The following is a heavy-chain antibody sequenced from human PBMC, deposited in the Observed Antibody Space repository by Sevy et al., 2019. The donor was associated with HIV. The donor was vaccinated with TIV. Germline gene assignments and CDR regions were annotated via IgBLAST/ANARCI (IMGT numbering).Heavy chain of an antibody. Sequence: GGSLRLSCAASGFTFSYYTMNWVRQAPGKGLEWVSSIRSGISNIFYADSMKGRFTVSRDNAKNSRFLQMSSLRDEDTALYYCARSTDYYDNSGYDSWGRGTLVTVSS. J-gene: IGHJ4*02. CDR1: GFTFSYYT. V-gene: IGHV3-21*03. CDR2: IRSGISNI. D-gene: IGHD3-22*01. CDR3: ARSTDYYDNSGYDS.